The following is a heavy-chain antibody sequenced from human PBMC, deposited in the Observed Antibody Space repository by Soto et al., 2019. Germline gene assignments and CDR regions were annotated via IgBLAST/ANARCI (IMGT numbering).Heavy chain of an antibody. CDR2: ISGSGGST. V-gene: IGHV3-23*01. Sequence: GGSQRLSCTASGFNFRSYAMSWVRQAPGKGLEWVSAISGSGGSTYYADSVKGRFTISRDNSKNTLYLQMNSLRAEDTAVYYCAKDYPSAVVAAPIWDYWGQGTLVTVSS. D-gene: IGHD2-15*01. CDR3: AKDYPSAVVAAPIWDY. J-gene: IGHJ4*02. CDR1: GFNFRSYA.